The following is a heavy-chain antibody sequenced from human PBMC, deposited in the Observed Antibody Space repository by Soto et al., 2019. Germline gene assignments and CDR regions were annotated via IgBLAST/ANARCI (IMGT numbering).Heavy chain of an antibody. CDR1: GFTFSSYD. D-gene: IGHD2-2*01. CDR2: IGTAGDT. J-gene: IGHJ6*02. CDR3: ARGGVPAAMRYYYGMDV. Sequence: GGSLRLPCAASGFTFSSYDMHWGRQATGKGLEWVSAIGTAGDTYYPGSVKGRFTISRENAKNSLYLQMNSLRAEDTAVYYCARGGVPAAMRYYYGMDVWGQGTTVTVSS. V-gene: IGHV3-13*01.